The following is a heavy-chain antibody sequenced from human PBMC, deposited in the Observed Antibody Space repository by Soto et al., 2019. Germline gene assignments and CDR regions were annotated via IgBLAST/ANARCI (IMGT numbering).Heavy chain of an antibody. D-gene: IGHD1-26*01. CDR1: GASITSGYA. CDR3: TRGGYWRFDN. Sequence: QVHLQESGPRLVKPSGSLFLTCDVSGASITSGYAWSWVRQAPGKGLEWIGEVYYRGSVTYTPSLKSRVTLSTDKAKNQFSLTLTSVTAADTAIYYCTRGGYWRFDNWGNGVLVTVSS. V-gene: IGHV4-4*02. CDR2: VYYRGSV. J-gene: IGHJ4*01.